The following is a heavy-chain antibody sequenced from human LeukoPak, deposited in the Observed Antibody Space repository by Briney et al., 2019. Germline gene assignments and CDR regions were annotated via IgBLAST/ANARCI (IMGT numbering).Heavy chain of an antibody. Sequence: ASVKVSCKASGYTFTSYAMHWVRQAPGQRLEWMGWINAGNGNTKYSQKFQGRVTITRDTSASTAYMELSSLRSEDTAVYYCARVIQYYDILTGSLDYWGQGTLVTVSS. J-gene: IGHJ4*02. CDR2: INAGNGNT. V-gene: IGHV1-3*01. CDR3: ARVIQYYDILTGSLDY. CDR1: GYTFTSYA. D-gene: IGHD3-9*01.